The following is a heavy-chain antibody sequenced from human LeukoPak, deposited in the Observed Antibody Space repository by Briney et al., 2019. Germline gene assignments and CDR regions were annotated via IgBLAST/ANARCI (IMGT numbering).Heavy chain of an antibody. V-gene: IGHV4-34*01. J-gene: IGHJ4*02. D-gene: IGHD5-18*01. Sequence: PSETLSLTCAVYGGSFSGYYWSWIRQPPGKGLEWIGEINHSGSTNYNPSLKSRVTISVDTSKNQFSLKLSSVTAADTAMYFCARGAGEYNYGYYFHSWGQGTLVSVSS. CDR1: GGSFSGYY. CDR3: ARGAGEYNYGYYFHS. CDR2: INHSGST.